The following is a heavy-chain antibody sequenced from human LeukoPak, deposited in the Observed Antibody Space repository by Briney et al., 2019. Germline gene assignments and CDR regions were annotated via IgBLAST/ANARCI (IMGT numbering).Heavy chain of an antibody. J-gene: IGHJ4*02. CDR3: ASPSIAARPASRQFDY. V-gene: IGHV4-39*07. D-gene: IGHD6-6*01. CDR2: IYYSGST. Sequence: SETLSLTCTVSGGSISSSSYYWGWIRQPPGKGLEWIGSIYYSGSTYYNPSLKSRVTISVDTSKNQFSLKLSSVTAADTAVYYCASPSIAARPASRQFDYWGQGTLVTVSS. CDR1: GGSISSSSYY.